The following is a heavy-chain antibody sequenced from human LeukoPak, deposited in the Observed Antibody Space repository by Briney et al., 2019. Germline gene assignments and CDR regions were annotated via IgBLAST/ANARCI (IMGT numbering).Heavy chain of an antibody. CDR2: MNPNSGNT. CDR1: GYTFTSYD. CDR3: ARNSGNGFDQLPFAY. V-gene: IGHV1-8*01. D-gene: IGHD2-2*01. Sequence: GASVKVSCKASGYTFTSYDINWVRQATGQGLEWMGWMNPNSGNTGYAQKFQGRVAMTRNTSISTAYMELSSLRAEDTAVYYCARNSGNGFDQLPFAYWGQGTLVTVSS. J-gene: IGHJ4*02.